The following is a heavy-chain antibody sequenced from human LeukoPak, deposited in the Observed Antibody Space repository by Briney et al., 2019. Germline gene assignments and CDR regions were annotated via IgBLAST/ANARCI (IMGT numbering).Heavy chain of an antibody. V-gene: IGHV3-53*01. J-gene: IGHJ4*02. D-gene: IGHD2-15*01. CDR2: FYRGETT. Sequence: PGGSLRLSCVVSGFTFNRCWMNWVRQAPGKGLEWVSFFYRGETTYYAESVRGRFTISRDISKNTLYLLMNSLIPEDTAVYYCAREVVSIPSYFESWGQGTRVTVSS. CDR1: GFTFNRCW. CDR3: AREVVSIPSYFES.